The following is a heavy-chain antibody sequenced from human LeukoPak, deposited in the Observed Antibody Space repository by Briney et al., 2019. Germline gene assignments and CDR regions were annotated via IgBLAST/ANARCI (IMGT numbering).Heavy chain of an antibody. Sequence: GGSLRLSCAASGFTFSSYSMNWVRQAPGKGLEWVSSISSSSSYIYYADSVKGRFTISRDNGKNSAYLQMNSLRVEDTAVYYCATYSRNNGREFHYWGQGTLVSVSP. D-gene: IGHD6-13*01. J-gene: IGHJ1*01. CDR1: GFTFSSYS. V-gene: IGHV3-21*06. CDR2: ISSSSSYI. CDR3: ATYSRNNGREFHY.